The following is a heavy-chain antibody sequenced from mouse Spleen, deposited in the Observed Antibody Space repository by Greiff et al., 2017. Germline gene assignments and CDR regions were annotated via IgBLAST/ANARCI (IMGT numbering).Heavy chain of an antibody. CDR1: GYTFTSYW. Sequence: QVQLQQPGAELVRPGSSVKLSCKASGYTFTSYWMHWVKQRPIQGLEWIGNIDPSDSETHYNQKFKDKATLTVDKSSSTAYMQLSSLTSEDSAVYYCARETDDGYYSYYFDYWGQGTTLTVSS. CDR3: ARETDDGYYSYYFDY. D-gene: IGHD2-3*01. V-gene: IGHV1-52*01. J-gene: IGHJ2*01. CDR2: IDPSDSET.